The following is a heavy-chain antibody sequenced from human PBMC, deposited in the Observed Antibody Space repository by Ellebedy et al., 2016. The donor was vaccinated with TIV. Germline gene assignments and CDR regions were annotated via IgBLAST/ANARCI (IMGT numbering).Heavy chain of an antibody. CDR1: GFTFSSYA. V-gene: IGHV3-23*01. D-gene: IGHD5-12*01. J-gene: IGHJ4*02. CDR3: AKHRRVEYSGYVSAELDY. CDR2: ISSSSSYI. Sequence: GGSLRLXCAASGFTFSSYAMSWVRQAPGKGLEWVSSISSSSSYIYYADSVKGRFTISRDNSKNTLYLQMNSLRAEDTAVYYCAKHRRVEYSGYVSAELDYWGQGTLVTVSS.